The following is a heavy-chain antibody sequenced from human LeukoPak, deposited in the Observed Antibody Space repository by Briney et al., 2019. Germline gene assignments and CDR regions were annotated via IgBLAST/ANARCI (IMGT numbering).Heavy chain of an antibody. J-gene: IGHJ4*02. CDR3: ARIQAITYGDYGVNYFDY. CDR1: GGSFRGFY. D-gene: IGHD4-17*01. Sequence: SETLSLTCAVYGGSFRGFYWSWIRQTPGKGLEWIGEINHSGSTNYNPSLKSRVTISVDTSKNQFSLKLSSVTAADTAVYYCARIQAITYGDYGVNYFDYWGQGTLVTVSS. CDR2: INHSGST. V-gene: IGHV4-34*01.